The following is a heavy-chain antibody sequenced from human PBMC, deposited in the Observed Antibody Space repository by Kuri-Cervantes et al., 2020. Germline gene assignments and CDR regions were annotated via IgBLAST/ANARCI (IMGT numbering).Heavy chain of an antibody. CDR1: GFTFSSYG. CDR2: IWYDGSNK. V-gene: IGHV3-33*06. CDR3: AKPKYSSSSGLGYYYYGMDV. J-gene: IGHJ6*02. Sequence: LSLTCAASGFTFSSYGMHWVRQAPGKGLEWVAVIWYDGSNKYYADSVKGRFTISRDNSKNTLYLQMNSLRAEDTAVYYCAKPKYSSSSGLGYYYYGMDVWGQGTTVTVSS. D-gene: IGHD6-6*01.